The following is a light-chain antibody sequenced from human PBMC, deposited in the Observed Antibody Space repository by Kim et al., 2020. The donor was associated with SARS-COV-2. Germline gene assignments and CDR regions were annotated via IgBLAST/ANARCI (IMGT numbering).Light chain of an antibody. CDR1: QDISRY. CDR2: TAS. V-gene: IGKV1-39*01. CDR3: QQPSSAPRT. J-gene: IGKJ1*01. Sequence: DIQMTQSPSSLSASVGDRVTITCRASQDISRYLNWYQQKPGKAPKLLIYTASSLQSGVPSRFTGSGSETDFTLTITILQPEDFATYYCQQPSSAPRTFGQGTKVDIK.